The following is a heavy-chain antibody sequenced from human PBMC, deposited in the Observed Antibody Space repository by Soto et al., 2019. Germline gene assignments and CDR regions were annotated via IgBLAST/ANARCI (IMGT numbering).Heavy chain of an antibody. CDR1: GGSISSGGYY. CDR2: IYYSGTT. Sequence: SETLSLTCTVSGGSISSGGYYSWIRQHPGKDLEWIGYIYYSGTTYYNPSLKSRVSISIDTSKNQFSLKLTSVTAADTAVYYCARDWRHKWDAGGYYCYAMDVWGQGTTVTVSS. V-gene: IGHV4-31*03. J-gene: IGHJ6*02. D-gene: IGHD2-15*01. CDR3: ARDWRHKWDAGGYYCYAMDV.